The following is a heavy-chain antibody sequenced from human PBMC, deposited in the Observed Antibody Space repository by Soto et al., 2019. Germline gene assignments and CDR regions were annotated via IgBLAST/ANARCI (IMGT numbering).Heavy chain of an antibody. J-gene: IGHJ1*01. CDR3: AISYSSGWSPAEYFQH. CDR1: GGSISSSNW. D-gene: IGHD6-19*01. Sequence: SETLSLTCAVSGGSISSSNWWSWVRQPPGKGLEWIGEIYHSGSTNYNPSLKSRVTISVDKSKNQFSLRLSSVTAADTAVYYCAISYSSGWSPAEYFQHWGQGTLVTVSS. CDR2: IYHSGST. V-gene: IGHV4-4*02.